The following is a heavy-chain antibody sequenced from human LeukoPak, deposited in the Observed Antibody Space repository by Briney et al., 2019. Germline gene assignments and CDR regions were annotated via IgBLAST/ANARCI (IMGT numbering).Heavy chain of an antibody. CDR1: GFTFSSVS. CDR2: ISSSSSTI. V-gene: IGHV3-48*01. Sequence: GGSLRLSCAASGFTFSSVSMNWVRQAPGKGLEWVSYISSSSSTIYYADSVKGRFTISRDNAKNSLYLQMNSLRAEDTAVYYCASEPDYDSRGYHRLFDYWGQGTLVTVSS. CDR3: ASEPDYDSRGYHRLFDY. J-gene: IGHJ4*02. D-gene: IGHD3-22*01.